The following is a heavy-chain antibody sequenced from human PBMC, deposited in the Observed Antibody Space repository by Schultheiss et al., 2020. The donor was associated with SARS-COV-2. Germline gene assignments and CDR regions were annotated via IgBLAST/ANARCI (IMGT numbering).Heavy chain of an antibody. CDR2: IYHSGST. V-gene: IGHV4-4*02. J-gene: IGHJ6*02. D-gene: IGHD3-3*01. CDR1: GGSISSSNW. CDR3: ARANRDFWSGYHYYYYGMDV. Sequence: SETLSLTCAVSGGSISSSNWWSWVRQPPGKGLEWIGEIYHSGSTYYNPSLKSRVTISVDTSKNQFSLKLSSVTAADTAVYYCARANRDFWSGYHYYYYGMDVWGQGTTVTVSS.